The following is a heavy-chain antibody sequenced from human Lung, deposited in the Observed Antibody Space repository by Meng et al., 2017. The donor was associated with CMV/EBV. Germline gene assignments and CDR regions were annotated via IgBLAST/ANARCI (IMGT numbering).Heavy chain of an antibody. CDR3: ARGGRFSDA. V-gene: IGHV4-59*01. Sequence: SETLSLTCSVSGGSISSYYWSGIRQPPGQGLEWIGYSGSTNYNPSLQSRVTISVDTSKNQFSLKLSSVTAADTAVYYCARGGRFSDAWGQGTLVTVSS. CDR2: SGST. D-gene: IGHD3-10*01. J-gene: IGHJ5*02. CDR1: GGSISSYY.